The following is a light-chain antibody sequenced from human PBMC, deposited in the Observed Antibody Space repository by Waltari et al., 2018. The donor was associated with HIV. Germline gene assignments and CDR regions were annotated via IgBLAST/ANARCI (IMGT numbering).Light chain of an antibody. CDR2: EGT. V-gene: IGLV2-23*01. CDR3: SSYAASGSVI. J-gene: IGLJ2*01. Sequence: QSALTQPASASGSPGQSVTISCTGPTINYDPGPWYQQHPAKAPKLILFEGTNRPSVISNRFSASKSGNTASLTISGLQAEDEAHYYCSSYAASGSVIFGGGTNLTVL. CDR1: TINYDP.